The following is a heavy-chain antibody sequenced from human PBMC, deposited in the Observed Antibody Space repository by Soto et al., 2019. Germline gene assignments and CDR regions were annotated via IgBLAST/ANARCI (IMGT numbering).Heavy chain of an antibody. J-gene: IGHJ4*02. CDR2: ISAYNGNT. V-gene: IGHV1-18*01. CDR3: ARIPVIAAAGMGVDY. D-gene: IGHD6-13*01. CDR1: GYTFTSYG. Sequence: ASVKVSCKASGYTFTSYGISWVRQAPGQGLEWMGWISAYNGNTNYAQKLQGRVTMTTDTSTSTAYMELRSLRSDDTAVYYCARIPVIAAAGMGVDYWGQGTLVTVSS.